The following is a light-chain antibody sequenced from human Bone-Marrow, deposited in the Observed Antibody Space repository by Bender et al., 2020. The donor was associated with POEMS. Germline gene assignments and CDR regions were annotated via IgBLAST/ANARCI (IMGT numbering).Light chain of an antibody. CDR2: NND. Sequence: QSVLTQPPSASGTPGQRVTIFCSGGTSNIGSNTVNWYQHFPGTAPKLVIYNNDQVPSGVPDRFSASKSDTSASLAITGLQSEDEADYYCVTWDDSLDGVLFGGGTKLTVL. CDR3: VTWDDSLDGVL. V-gene: IGLV1-44*01. J-gene: IGLJ3*02. CDR1: TSNIGSNT.